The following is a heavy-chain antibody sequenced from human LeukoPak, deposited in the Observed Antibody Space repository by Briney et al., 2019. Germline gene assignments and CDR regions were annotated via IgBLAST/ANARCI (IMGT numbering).Heavy chain of an antibody. CDR1: EFTFSSYN. V-gene: IGHV3-21*01. CDR2: ISSSSSYI. CDR3: ARDDIGAAADNLFYYYMDV. D-gene: IGHD6-13*01. Sequence: GGSLRLSCAASEFTFSSYNINWVRQAPGKGLEWVASISSSSSYIYYADSVKGRFTISRDNAKNSLYLQMNSLRAEDTAVYYCARDDIGAAADNLFYYYMDVWGKGTTVTVSS. J-gene: IGHJ6*03.